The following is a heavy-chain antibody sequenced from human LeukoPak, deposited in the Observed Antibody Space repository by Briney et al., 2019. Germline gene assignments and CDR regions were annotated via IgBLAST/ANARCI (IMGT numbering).Heavy chain of an antibody. V-gene: IGHV3-23*01. J-gene: IGHJ4*01. CDR3: AKGSGRGYSYGLEY. Sequence: GGSLRLSCVASGFTFSSYGMTWVRQAPGKGPEWVSLISGSAGSTYYADSVKGRFSISRDNSKNTMYLQMNSLRAEDTAVYYCAKGSGRGYSYGLEYLGQGTLGTGFS. CDR1: GFTFSSYG. D-gene: IGHD5-18*01. CDR2: ISGSAGST.